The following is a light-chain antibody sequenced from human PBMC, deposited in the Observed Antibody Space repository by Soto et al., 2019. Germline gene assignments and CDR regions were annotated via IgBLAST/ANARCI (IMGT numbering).Light chain of an antibody. J-gene: IGKJ5*01. CDR2: DAS. CDR3: QQRSNWPPKAT. V-gene: IGKV3-11*01. Sequence: IVLPPSPATLSLSPGERAPLSCRASQSVSSYLAWYQQKPGQAPRLLIYDASNRATGIPARFSGSGSGTDFTLTISSLEPEDFAVYYCQQRSNWPPKATFGQGTRLEIK. CDR1: QSVSSY.